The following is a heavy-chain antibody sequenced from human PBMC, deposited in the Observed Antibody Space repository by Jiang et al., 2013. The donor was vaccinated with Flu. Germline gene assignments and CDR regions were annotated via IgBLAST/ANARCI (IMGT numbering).Heavy chain of an antibody. CDR3: GRYSVGRKADY. D-gene: IGHD1-26*01. CDR2: IDPEDSYI. V-gene: IGHV5-10-1*03. Sequence: VQLVESGAEVKKPGESLRLSCKTSGFNFTDSWISWVRQVPGKGLEWMGRIDPEDSYINYSPSFRGRITISADTSTNTAYVQWRSLRPSDSALYYCGRYSVGRKADYWGQGTLVTV. CDR1: GFNFTDSW. J-gene: IGHJ4*02.